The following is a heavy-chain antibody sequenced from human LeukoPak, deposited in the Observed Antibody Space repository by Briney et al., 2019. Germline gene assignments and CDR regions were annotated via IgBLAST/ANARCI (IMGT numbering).Heavy chain of an antibody. Sequence: GGSLRLSCAASGFTFSGYGMSWVRQAPGKGLEWVSAISGSGGSTYYADSVKGRFTISRDNSKNTLYLQMNSLRAEDTAVYYCAKFTGGFGELLYGSYPFDYWGQGTLVTVSS. V-gene: IGHV3-23*01. CDR1: GFTFSGYG. D-gene: IGHD3-10*01. CDR3: AKFTGGFGELLYGSYPFDY. J-gene: IGHJ4*02. CDR2: ISGSGGST.